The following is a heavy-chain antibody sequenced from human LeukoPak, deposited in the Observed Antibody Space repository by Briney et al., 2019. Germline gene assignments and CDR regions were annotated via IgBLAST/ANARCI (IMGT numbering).Heavy chain of an antibody. CDR3: ARVGDFWSGYYLDP. Sequence: TSETLSLTCTVSGGSISSYYWSWIRQPPGKGLEWIGYIYYSGSTNYNPSLKSRVTISVDTSKNQFSLKLSSVTAADTAVYYCARVGDFWSGYYLDPWGQGTLVTVSS. D-gene: IGHD3-3*01. CDR1: GGSISSYY. J-gene: IGHJ5*02. V-gene: IGHV4-59*12. CDR2: IYYSGST.